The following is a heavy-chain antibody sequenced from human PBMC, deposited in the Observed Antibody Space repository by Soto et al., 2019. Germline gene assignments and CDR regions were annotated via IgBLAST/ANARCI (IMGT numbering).Heavy chain of an antibody. Sequence: EVQLVESGGDLMQLGGSLRLSCAASGFTVSSSYMSWVRQAPGKGLEWVSVLYSGGSTHYVDSVKGRFTISRDNSKNTLYLRMNSLRAEDTAVYYCARGSVVRKGPFDYWGQGTLVTVSS. V-gene: IGHV3-53*01. D-gene: IGHD2-15*01. CDR3: ARGSVVRKGPFDY. CDR1: GFTVSSSY. CDR2: LYSGGST. J-gene: IGHJ4*02.